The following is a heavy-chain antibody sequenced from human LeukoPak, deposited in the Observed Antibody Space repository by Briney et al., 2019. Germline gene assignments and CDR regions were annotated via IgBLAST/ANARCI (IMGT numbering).Heavy chain of an antibody. CDR2: ISYDGNYK. CDR3: ATKKGGSSSWYGDY. V-gene: IGHV3-30*03. J-gene: IGHJ4*02. D-gene: IGHD6-13*01. Sequence: PGGSLRLSCAASGFTFSSYGLHWVRQAPGKGLEWVAVISYDGNYKYYADSVKGRFTISRDDSKNTLYLQMNSLRAEDTAVYYCATKKGGSSSWYGDYWGQGTLITVSS. CDR1: GFTFSSYG.